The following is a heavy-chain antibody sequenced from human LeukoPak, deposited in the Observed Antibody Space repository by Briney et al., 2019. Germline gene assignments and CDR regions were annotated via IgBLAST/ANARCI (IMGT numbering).Heavy chain of an antibody. CDR1: GFXVSSNF. J-gene: IGHJ4*02. V-gene: IGHV3-66*01. Sequence: GGSLRLSCAASGFXVSSNFISWVRQAPGKGLEWVSVIYSGGSTYYADSVKGRFTISRDNSKNTLYLQMNSLRVEDTAVYHCALGLVTDYWGQGTLVTVSS. D-gene: IGHD3-9*01. CDR3: ALGLVTDY. CDR2: IYSGGST.